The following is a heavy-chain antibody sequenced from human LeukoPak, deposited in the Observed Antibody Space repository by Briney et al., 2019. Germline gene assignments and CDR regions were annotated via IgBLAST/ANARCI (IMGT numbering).Heavy chain of an antibody. CDR3: AREQLDAEYFQH. CDR2: IWYDGSNK. Sequence: GGSLRLSCAASGFTFSSYGMHWARQAPGKGLEWVAVIWYDGSNKYYADSVKGRFTISRDNSKNTLYLQMNSLRAEDTAVYYCAREQLDAEYFQHWGQGTLVTVSS. J-gene: IGHJ1*01. V-gene: IGHV3-33*01. D-gene: IGHD6-13*01. CDR1: GFTFSSYG.